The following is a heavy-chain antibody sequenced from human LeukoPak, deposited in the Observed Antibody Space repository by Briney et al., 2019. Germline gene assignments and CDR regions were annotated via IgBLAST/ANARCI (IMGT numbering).Heavy chain of an antibody. Sequence: QPGGSLRLSCAASGFSFSSYAMSWVRQAPGKGLEWVSGVSGSGGRTYYADSVKGRFTISRDNSKNTLYLHMNSLRAEDTAVYYCARDRAARYFDYWGQGTLVTVSS. CDR2: VSGSGGRT. CDR1: GFSFSSYA. V-gene: IGHV3-23*01. J-gene: IGHJ4*02. CDR3: ARDRAARYFDY.